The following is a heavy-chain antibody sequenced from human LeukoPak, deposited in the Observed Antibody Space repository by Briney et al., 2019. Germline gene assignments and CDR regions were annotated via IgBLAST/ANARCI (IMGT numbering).Heavy chain of an antibody. J-gene: IGHJ4*02. CDR1: GYSFTRYP. CDR3: ARAYQRLGELSLPDY. CDR2: IHPSTGNP. V-gene: IGHV7-4-1*02. Sequence: GASVKVSCKASGYSFTRYPMNWVRQAPGQGLEWMGWIHPSTGNPTYAQGFTGRFVLSLDTSVSTTYLQISSLKAEDTAVYYCARAYQRLGELSLPDYWGQGTLVTVSS. D-gene: IGHD3-16*02.